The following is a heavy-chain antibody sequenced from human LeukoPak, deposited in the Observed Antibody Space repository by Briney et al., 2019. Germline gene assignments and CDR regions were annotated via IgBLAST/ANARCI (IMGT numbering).Heavy chain of an antibody. CDR2: ISYDGTIE. CDR3: ARGGQQMSDAMDV. CDR1: GFTFTDYI. Sequence: GGSLRLSCVASGFTFTDYIMHWVRQAPGKGLEWVTVISYDGTIEYYADSVKGRFTISKDNSKNRLYLQMSSLRTEDTAVYFCARGGQQMSDAMDVWGQGTTVIVSS. V-gene: IGHV3-30-3*01. J-gene: IGHJ6*02. D-gene: IGHD6-13*01.